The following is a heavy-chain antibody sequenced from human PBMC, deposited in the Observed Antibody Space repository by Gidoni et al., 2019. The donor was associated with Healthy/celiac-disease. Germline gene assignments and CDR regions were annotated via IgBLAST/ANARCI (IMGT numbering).Heavy chain of an antibody. V-gene: IGHV4-39*01. CDR2: IYYSGST. CDR3: ARCNSSGWQPNWFDP. J-gene: IGHJ5*02. CDR1: CASISISSYY. D-gene: IGHD6-19*01. Sequence: QMQLQQSGPGLVRRSESLSLTGTVSCASISISSYYWGWIRQPPGKGLEWIVSIYYSGSTYYNPSLKSRVTISGDTSKNQFSLRLSTVTAADTAVYYCARCNSSGWQPNWFDPWGQGTLVTVSS.